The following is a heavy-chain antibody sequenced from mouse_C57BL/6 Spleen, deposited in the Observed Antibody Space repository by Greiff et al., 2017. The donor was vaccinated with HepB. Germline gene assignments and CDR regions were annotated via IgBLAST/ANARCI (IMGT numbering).Heavy chain of an antibody. D-gene: IGHD1-1*01. CDR1: GYAFSSSW. Sequence: VQLQQSGPELVKPGASVKISCKASGYAFSSSWMNWVKQRPGKGLEWIGRIYPGDGDTNYNGKFKGKATLTADKSSSTAYMQLSSLTSEDSAVYFCARSSYYYGSSYWGQGTTLTVSS. CDR2: IYPGDGDT. CDR3: ARSSYYYGSSY. J-gene: IGHJ2*01. V-gene: IGHV1-82*01.